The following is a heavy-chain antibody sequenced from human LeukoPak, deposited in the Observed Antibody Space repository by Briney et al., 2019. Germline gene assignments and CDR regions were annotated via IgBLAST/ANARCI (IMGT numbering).Heavy chain of an antibody. CDR3: ARDGTTYYDFWSGYYTGGGSYYYYYYMDV. D-gene: IGHD3-3*01. CDR2: MNPNSGNT. J-gene: IGHJ6*03. Sequence: ASVKVSCKASGYTFTSYDINWVRRATGQGLEWMGWMNPNSGNTGYAQKFQGRVTMTRNTSISTAYMELSSLRSEDTAVYYCARDGTTYYDFWSGYYTGGGSYYYYYYMDVWGKGTTVTVSS. CDR1: GYTFTSYD. V-gene: IGHV1-8*01.